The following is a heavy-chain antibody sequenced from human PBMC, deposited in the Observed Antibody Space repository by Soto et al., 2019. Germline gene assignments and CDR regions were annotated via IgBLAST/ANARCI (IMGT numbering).Heavy chain of an antibody. CDR2: MNPSSGNT. V-gene: IGHV1-8*01. J-gene: IGHJ4*02. CDR3: ARTRLCGVDCYSAYYFDF. Sequence: QVQLVQSGAEVKKPGASVKVSCKASGYTFTNYDINWVRQATGQGLEWMGWMNPSSGNTGYVQKFQGRVTMTRNTSTSTAYMELTSLTSDDTAVYYCARTRLCGVDCYSAYYFDFWGQGALVTVSS. CDR1: GYTFTNYD. D-gene: IGHD2-21*02.